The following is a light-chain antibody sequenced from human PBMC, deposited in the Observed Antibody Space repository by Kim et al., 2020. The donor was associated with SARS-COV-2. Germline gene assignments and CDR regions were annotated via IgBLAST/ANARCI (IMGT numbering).Light chain of an antibody. Sequence: QSALTQPRSVSGSPGQSVTISCTGTSSDVGGYNYVSWYQQHPGKAPKLMIYDVSKRPSGVPDRFSGSKSGNTASLTVSGLQAEDEADYYCCSYASSQYVFGTGTKVTVL. CDR2: DVS. CDR1: SSDVGGYNY. CDR3: CSYASSQYV. J-gene: IGLJ1*01. V-gene: IGLV2-11*01.